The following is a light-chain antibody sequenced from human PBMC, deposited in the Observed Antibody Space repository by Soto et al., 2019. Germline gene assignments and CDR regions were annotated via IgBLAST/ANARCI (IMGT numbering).Light chain of an antibody. CDR1: QSVSSY. CDR2: DAS. Sequence: EIVLTQSPATLSLSPGERATLSCRASQSVSSYLAWYQQKPGQAPRLLIYDASSRATGIPARFSGSGSGTDFTLTISSLEPEGFAVYYCQQRSNSFTFGPGTKVDIK. J-gene: IGKJ3*01. CDR3: QQRSNSFT. V-gene: IGKV3-11*01.